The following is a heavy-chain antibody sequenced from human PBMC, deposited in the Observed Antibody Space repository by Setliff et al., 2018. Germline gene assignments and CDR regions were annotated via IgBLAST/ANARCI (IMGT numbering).Heavy chain of an antibody. CDR1: GASISSSTYY. CDR2: IFYTGAT. D-gene: IGHD2-8*02. J-gene: IGHJ4*02. Sequence: PSETLSLTCTVSGASISSSTYYWGWIRQPPGKGLEWIGSIFYTGATSYNPSLKSRVTISVDTSKNQFSLKLSSVTAADTALYYCTVYNTGSSKDHYWGQGTPVTVSS. V-gene: IGHV4-39*01. CDR3: TVYNTGSSKDHY.